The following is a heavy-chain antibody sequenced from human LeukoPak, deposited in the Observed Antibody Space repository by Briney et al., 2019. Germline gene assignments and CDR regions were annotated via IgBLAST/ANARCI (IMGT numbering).Heavy chain of an antibody. J-gene: IGHJ5*02. CDR2: INPNSGGT. Sequence: ASVKVSCKASGYTFTGYYMHWVRQAPGQGLEWMGWINPNSGGTNYAQEFQGWVTMTRDTTISTAYMELSRLRSDDTAVYYCARGRFVGATERDWFDPWGQGTLVTVSS. V-gene: IGHV1-2*04. CDR3: ARGRFVGATERDWFDP. CDR1: GYTFTGYY. D-gene: IGHD1-26*01.